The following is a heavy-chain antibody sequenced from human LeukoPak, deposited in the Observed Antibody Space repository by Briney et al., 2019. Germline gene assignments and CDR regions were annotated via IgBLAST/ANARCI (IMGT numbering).Heavy chain of an antibody. CDR3: AREAYYGSGSPEYYYYYYMDV. CDR2: ISYDGSNK. CDR1: GFTFSSYA. J-gene: IGHJ6*03. Sequence: GGSLRLSCAASGFTFSSYAMHWVRQAPGKGLEWVAVISYDGSNKYYADSVKGRFTISRDNSKNTLYLQMNSLRAEDTAVYYCAREAYYGSGSPEYYYYYYMDVWGKGTTVTISS. V-gene: IGHV3-30*14. D-gene: IGHD3-10*01.